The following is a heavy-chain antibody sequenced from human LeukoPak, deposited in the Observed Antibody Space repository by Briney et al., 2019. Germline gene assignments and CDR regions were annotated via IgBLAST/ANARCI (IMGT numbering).Heavy chain of an antibody. D-gene: IGHD3-22*01. Sequence: PGGSLRLSCAASGFTFSNYGMHWVRQAPGKGLEWVAVILSDGSKEFYKDSVKGRFTISRDNSKNTLFLQMNSLRAEDTAVYHCVRDDDRPDNGLDHWGQGTLVTVSS. CDR2: ILSDGSKE. V-gene: IGHV3-33*01. CDR1: GFTFSNYG. CDR3: VRDDDRPDNGLDH. J-gene: IGHJ4*02.